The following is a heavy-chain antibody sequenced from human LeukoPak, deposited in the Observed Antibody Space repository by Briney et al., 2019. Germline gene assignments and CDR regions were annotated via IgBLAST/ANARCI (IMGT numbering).Heavy chain of an antibody. Sequence: SVKVSCKASGGTFSSYAISWVRQAPGQGLEWMGRIIPILGIANYAQKFQGRVTMTRDTSTSTVYMEVSSLRSEDTAVYYCARDTGDDYKTFDYWGQGTLVTVSS. CDR1: GGTFSSYA. V-gene: IGHV1-69*04. CDR3: ARDTGDDYKTFDY. CDR2: IIPILGIA. J-gene: IGHJ4*02. D-gene: IGHD5-24*01.